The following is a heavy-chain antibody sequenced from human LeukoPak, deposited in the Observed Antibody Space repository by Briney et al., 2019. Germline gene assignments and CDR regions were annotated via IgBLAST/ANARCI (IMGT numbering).Heavy chain of an antibody. Sequence: GGSLRLSCSASGFTFSSYAMHWVRQAPGRGLEYASAITNNGDNTYYADSVQGRVTISRDNSKNTLYLQMSSLRAEDTAVYYCVKGVTAHQSDAFDIWGQGTMVTVSS. CDR2: ITNNGDNT. CDR3: VKGVTAHQSDAFDI. V-gene: IGHV3-64D*06. J-gene: IGHJ3*02. D-gene: IGHD2-21*02. CDR1: GFTFSSYA.